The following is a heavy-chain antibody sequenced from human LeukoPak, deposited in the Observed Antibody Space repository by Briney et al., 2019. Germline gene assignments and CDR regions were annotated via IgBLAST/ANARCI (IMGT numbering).Heavy chain of an antibody. CDR2: FSYAGDTT. V-gene: IGHV3-23*01. Sequence: GGSLRLSCAASGFTFSNYAMTWVRQAPGKGLEWVSTFSYAGDTTYYADSVQGRFTISRDNAKNSLYLQMNSLRAEDTALYYCAKDRSYGDYRGYYYGMDVWGQGTTVTVSS. J-gene: IGHJ6*02. CDR3: AKDRSYGDYRGYYYGMDV. D-gene: IGHD4-17*01. CDR1: GFTFSNYA.